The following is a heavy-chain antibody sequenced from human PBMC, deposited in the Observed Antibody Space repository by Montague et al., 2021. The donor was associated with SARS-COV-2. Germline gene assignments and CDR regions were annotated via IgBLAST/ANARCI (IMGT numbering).Heavy chain of an antibody. J-gene: IGHJ4*02. CDR3: ARLLLELPGDY. CDR1: GGSVSSGNYH. V-gene: IGHV4-39*01. D-gene: IGHD1-7*01. Sequence: SETLSLTCTVSGGSVSSGNYHWSWIRQPPGKGLEWIGSIYYSGSTYDNPSLKSRVSISVDTSKNQFSLKLNSVTAADTAVYYCARLLLELPGDYWGQGTLVTVSS. CDR2: IYYSGST.